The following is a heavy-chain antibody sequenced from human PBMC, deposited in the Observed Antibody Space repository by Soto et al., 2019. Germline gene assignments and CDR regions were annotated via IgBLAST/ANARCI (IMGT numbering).Heavy chain of an antibody. V-gene: IGHV1-58*01. J-gene: IGHJ6*02. CDR3: AADAYGSGSYPDYYYYYGMDV. Sequence: QMPLVQSGPEVKKPGTSVKVSCKASGFTFTSSAVQWVRQARGQRLEWIGWIVVGSGNTNYAQKFQERVTITRDMSTSTAYMELSSLRSEDTAVYYCAADAYGSGSYPDYYYYYGMDVWGQGTTVTVSS. CDR2: IVVGSGNT. D-gene: IGHD3-10*01. CDR1: GFTFTSSA.